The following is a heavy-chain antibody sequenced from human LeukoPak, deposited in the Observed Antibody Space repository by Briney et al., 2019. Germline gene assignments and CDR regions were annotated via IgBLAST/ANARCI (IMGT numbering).Heavy chain of an antibody. CDR2: IQTTGST. CDR3: AGQPRMASYFDF. CDR1: GGSVTSKH. D-gene: IGHD5-24*01. V-gene: IGHV4-4*07. J-gene: IGHJ4*02. Sequence: SETLSLTCTVSGGSVTSKHWSWIRQPAGKGLGWIGRIQTTGSTNYNPTLESRVTMSVDTSKNQLSLRLTSVTAADTAIFYCAGQPRMASYFDFWGQGILVTVSS.